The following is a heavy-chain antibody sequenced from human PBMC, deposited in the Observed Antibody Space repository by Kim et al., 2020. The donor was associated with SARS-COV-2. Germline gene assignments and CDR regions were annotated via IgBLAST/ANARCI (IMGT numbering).Heavy chain of an antibody. D-gene: IGHD3-22*01. CDR2: IIPIFGTL. CDR1: GGTFTSYA. V-gene: IGHV1-69*13. Sequence: SVKVSCKASGGTFTSYAFTWVRQARGQGLEWMGGIIPIFGTLNYAHKFQGRVTITADESTSTAFMELSSLRSEDTAVYYCAGLGKYDSSGYYLDFWGQGTLVTVSS. J-gene: IGHJ4*02. CDR3: AGLGKYDSSGYYLDF.